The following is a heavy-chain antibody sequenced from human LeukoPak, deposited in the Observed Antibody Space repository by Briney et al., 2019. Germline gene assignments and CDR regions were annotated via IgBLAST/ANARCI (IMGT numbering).Heavy chain of an antibody. CDR3: AGAPNQHYFDY. J-gene: IGHJ4*02. CDR1: SGSSTSYY. CDR2: IYYTGTT. V-gene: IGHV4-59*07. Sequence: SDTLYLTCTVSSGSSTSYYWMWMRQTPGKGLEYIGHIYYTGTTDYNPSLMCRVTMSVHTSKSQFSLRLISVTASDTAVYFCAGAPNQHYFDYWGQGTLVAVSS.